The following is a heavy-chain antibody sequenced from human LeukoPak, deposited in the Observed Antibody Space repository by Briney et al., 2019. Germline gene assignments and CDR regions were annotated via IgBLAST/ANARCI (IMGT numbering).Heavy chain of an antibody. Sequence: GASVKVSYKASGYTFTSYAMHWVRQAPGQRLEWMGWINAGNGNTKYSQKFQGRVTITRDTSASTAYMELSSLRSEDTAVYYCARGIYYYGSGSYYNVPFDYWGQGTLVTVSS. J-gene: IGHJ4*02. CDR3: ARGIYYYGSGSYYNVPFDY. V-gene: IGHV1-3*01. CDR2: INAGNGNT. D-gene: IGHD3-10*01. CDR1: GYTFTSYA.